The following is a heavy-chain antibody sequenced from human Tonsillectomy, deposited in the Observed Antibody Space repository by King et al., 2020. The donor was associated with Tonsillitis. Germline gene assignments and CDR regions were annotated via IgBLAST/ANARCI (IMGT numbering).Heavy chain of an antibody. D-gene: IGHD2-2*01. CDR2: IKEDGSEK. CDR1: GFSFNSYC. V-gene: IGHV3-7*01. Sequence: VQLVESGGGLVQPGGSLRLSCAASGFSFNSYCMVWVRQAPGKGLEWVANIKEDGSEKYFVDSVRGRCTISRDNAKNSLYLQMSSLRDEDTAVYYCVRDAMRGGDFDYWGQGTLVTVSS. J-gene: IGHJ4*02. CDR3: VRDAMRGGDFDY.